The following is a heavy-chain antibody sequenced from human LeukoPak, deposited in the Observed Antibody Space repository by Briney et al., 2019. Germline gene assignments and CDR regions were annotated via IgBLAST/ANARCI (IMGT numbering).Heavy chain of an antibody. CDR1: GFTFSSSA. J-gene: IGHJ4*02. Sequence: GGSLRPSCAASGFTFSSSAMSWVRQAPGKGLERVSAISNNGGYTYYADSVQGRFTISRDNSKSTLCLQMNSLRAEDTAVYYCAKQLGYCSDGSCYFPYWGQGTLVTVSS. D-gene: IGHD2-15*01. V-gene: IGHV3-23*01. CDR2: ISNNGGYT. CDR3: AKQLGYCSDGSCYFPY.